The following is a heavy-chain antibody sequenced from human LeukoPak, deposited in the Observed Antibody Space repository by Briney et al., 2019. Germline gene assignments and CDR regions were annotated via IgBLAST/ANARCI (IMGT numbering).Heavy chain of an antibody. V-gene: IGHV1-69*13. J-gene: IGHJ6*02. Sequence: SVKVSCKASGGTFSSYAISWVRQAPGQGLEWMGGIIPIFGTANYAQKFQGRVTITADESTSTAYMELSSLRSEDTAVYYCASGFYTIFGVVIYYYYGMDVWGQGTTVTVSS. CDR1: GGTFSSYA. CDR2: IIPIFGTA. D-gene: IGHD3-3*01. CDR3: ASGFYTIFGVVIYYYYGMDV.